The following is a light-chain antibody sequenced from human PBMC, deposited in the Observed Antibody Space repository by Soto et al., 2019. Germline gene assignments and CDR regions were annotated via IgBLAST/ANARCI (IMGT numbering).Light chain of an antibody. CDR3: QQYGSSPYT. CDR2: GAS. CDR1: QSVRNSY. J-gene: IGKJ2*01. Sequence: EILLTQSPGTLSLSPGERATLSCRASQSVRNSYLAWYKQKPGQAPRLLIYGASGRATGIPDRFSGSGSGTDFTLTISRLEPEDLAVYYCQQYGSSPYTFGQGTKLEI. V-gene: IGKV3-20*01.